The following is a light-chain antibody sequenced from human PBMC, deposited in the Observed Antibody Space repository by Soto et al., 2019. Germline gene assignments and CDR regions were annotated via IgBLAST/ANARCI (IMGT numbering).Light chain of an antibody. CDR2: YTS. Sequence: EIVMTQSPATLSVSPGESATLSCRASQSVSSDLAWYQQKPGQAPRLLIYYTSTRATGFPARFSGGGSGTEFTLTISSLQSEDFGIFYCLQRADWPKSTFGQGTRLEIK. CDR3: LQRADWPKST. J-gene: IGKJ5*01. CDR1: QSVSSD. V-gene: IGKV3-15*01.